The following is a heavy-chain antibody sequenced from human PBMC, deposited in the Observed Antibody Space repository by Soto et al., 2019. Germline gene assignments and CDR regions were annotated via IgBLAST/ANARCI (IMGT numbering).Heavy chain of an antibody. CDR3: ARGGGYCSSTSCSYSWFDP. J-gene: IGHJ5*02. CDR2: INHSGST. D-gene: IGHD2-2*01. Sequence: QVQLQQWGAGLLKPSETLSLTCAVYGGSFSGYYWSWIRQPPGKGLEWIGEINHSGSTNYNPSLKSRVTLSVDTSKNQFSLKLSSVTAADTAVYYCARGGGYCSSTSCSYSWFDPWGQGTLVTVSS. V-gene: IGHV4-34*01. CDR1: GGSFSGYY.